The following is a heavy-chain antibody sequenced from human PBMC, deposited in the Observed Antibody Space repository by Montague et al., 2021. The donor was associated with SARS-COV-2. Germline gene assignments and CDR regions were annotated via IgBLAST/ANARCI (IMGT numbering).Heavy chain of an antibody. Sequence: SETLSLTCTVSGGSMSDHYWAWIRQPPGKGLEWLAYIYYSGGINYNASLKSRVSMSVDTSKNQFSLKLTSVTAADTAVYYCARAVSVRRSVNWFDSWGQGTLVTVSS. CDR1: GGSMSDHY. CDR3: ARAVSVRRSVNWFDS. CDR2: IYYSGGI. J-gene: IGHJ5*01. V-gene: IGHV4-59*11. D-gene: IGHD3-10*01.